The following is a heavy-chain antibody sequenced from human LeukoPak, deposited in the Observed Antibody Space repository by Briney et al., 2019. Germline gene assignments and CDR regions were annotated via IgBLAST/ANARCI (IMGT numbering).Heavy chain of an antibody. J-gene: IGHJ3*02. CDR2: IYYSGST. Sequence: SETLSLTCTVSGGSISSYYWSWIRQPPGRGLEWIGYIYYSGSTNYNPSLKSRVTISVDTSKNQFSLKLSSVTAADTAVYYCAREGKGDAFDIWGQGTMVTVSS. CDR3: AREGKGDAFDI. CDR1: GGSISSYY. V-gene: IGHV4-59*01.